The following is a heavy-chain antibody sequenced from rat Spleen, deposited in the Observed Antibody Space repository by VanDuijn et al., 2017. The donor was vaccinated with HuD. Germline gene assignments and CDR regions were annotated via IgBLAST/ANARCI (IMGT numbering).Heavy chain of an antibody. V-gene: IGHV5S14*01. CDR3: ARHSGTARGVMDA. CDR1: GFTFRDYG. D-gene: IGHD5-1*01. CDR2: ITTGGDNT. J-gene: IGHJ4*01. Sequence: EVQLVESGGGLVQPGRSLKLSCPASGFTFRDYGMAWVRQTLTKGLEWVASITTGGDNTYYRDSVKGRFSISRDNAKNTQYLQMYSLRSEDTATYYCARHSGTARGVMDAWGQGASVTVSS.